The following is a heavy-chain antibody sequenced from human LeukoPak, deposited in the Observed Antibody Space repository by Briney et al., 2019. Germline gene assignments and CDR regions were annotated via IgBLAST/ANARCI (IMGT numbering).Heavy chain of an antibody. J-gene: IGHJ4*02. D-gene: IGHD3-16*01. CDR1: GFTVDTYW. CDR2: IKEDGTRK. CDR3: VAWGSLVV. V-gene: IGHV3-7*01. Sequence: GGSLRLSCVASGFTVDTYWMSWVRQAPGKGLDWVAHIKEDGTRKYYVDSVRGRFTISRDNAKNSLFLQMNSLRVEDTAVFYCVAWGSLVVWGQGTLVTVPS.